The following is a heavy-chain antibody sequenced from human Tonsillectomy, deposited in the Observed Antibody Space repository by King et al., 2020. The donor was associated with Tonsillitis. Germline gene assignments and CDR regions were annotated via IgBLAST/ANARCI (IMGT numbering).Heavy chain of an antibody. J-gene: IGHJ3*02. V-gene: IGHV4-34*01. D-gene: IGHD3-3*01. CDR1: GGSFSGYY. CDR3: ARGTYDFWSHRGAFDI. CDR2: INHSGTT. Sequence: VQLQQWGAGLLKPSETLSLTCAVYGGSFSGYYWSWIRHSPGKGLEWIGEINHSGTTNYNPSLESRVTMSVDTSKSQFSLKLSSVTAADTAVYYCARGTYDFWSHRGAFDIWGQGTMVTVSS.